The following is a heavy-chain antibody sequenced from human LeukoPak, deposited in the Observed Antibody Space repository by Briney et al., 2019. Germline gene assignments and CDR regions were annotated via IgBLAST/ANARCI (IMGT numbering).Heavy chain of an antibody. CDR3: TRLSPSSHHFFDS. V-gene: IGHV3-53*01. CDR1: GFTVSNDY. J-gene: IGHJ4*02. Sequence: GGSQRLSCAVSGFTVSNDYMSWVRQAPGKGLEWVSVIYGGGSTYYADSVRGRFTISRDNSENTLYLQMDSLRAEDTAVYYCTRLSPSSHHFFDSWGQGTLVTVSS. CDR2: IYGGGST. D-gene: IGHD6-6*01.